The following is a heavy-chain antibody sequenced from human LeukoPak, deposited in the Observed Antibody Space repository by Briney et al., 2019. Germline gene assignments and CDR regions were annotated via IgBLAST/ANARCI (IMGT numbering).Heavy chain of an antibody. D-gene: IGHD3-22*01. CDR3: ARDRTVPPSGYYVY. CDR2: IYYSGTI. J-gene: IGHJ4*02. CDR1: GYSISSGYY. Sequence: SETLSLTCTVSGYSISSGYYWGWIRPPPGKGLEWIGYIYYSGTIKYNPSLKSRVTISVDTSKNQISLMVSSVTAADTAVYYCARDRTVPPSGYYVYWGQGALVTVSS. V-gene: IGHV4-61*01.